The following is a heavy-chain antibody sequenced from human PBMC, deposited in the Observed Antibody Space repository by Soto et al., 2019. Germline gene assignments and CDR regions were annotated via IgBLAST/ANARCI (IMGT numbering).Heavy chain of an antibody. CDR3: AKRPLAARHTDY. CDR2: ISGSCDNT. Sequence: EVQLLESGGGLVQPGGSLRLSCAASGFTFSNYAMTWVRQAPGKGLEWVATISGSCDNTYYADSVSGRFTISRDNSKNTRYVQKNSLRADDTAVYYGAKRPLAARHTDYWGQGTLVTVSS. J-gene: IGHJ4*02. V-gene: IGHV3-23*01. D-gene: IGHD6-6*01. CDR1: GFTFSNYA.